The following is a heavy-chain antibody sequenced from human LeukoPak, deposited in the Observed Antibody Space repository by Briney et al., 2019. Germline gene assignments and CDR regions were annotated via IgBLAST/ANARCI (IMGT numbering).Heavy chain of an antibody. CDR2: ISGGGGST. J-gene: IGHJ4*02. D-gene: IGHD1-26*01. Sequence: PGGSLRLSCVASGFTFGDYSMNWVRQAPGKGLEWVSTISGGGGSTYYADSVKGRFTISRDNSKNTLYLQVNSLRAEDTAVYYCAKGGKWDVTPFDYWGQGTLVTVSS. CDR1: GFTFGDYS. CDR3: AKGGKWDVTPFDY. V-gene: IGHV3-23*01.